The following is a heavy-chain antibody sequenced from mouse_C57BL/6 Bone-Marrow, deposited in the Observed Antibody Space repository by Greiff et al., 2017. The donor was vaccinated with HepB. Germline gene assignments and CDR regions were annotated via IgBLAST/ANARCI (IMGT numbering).Heavy chain of an antibody. V-gene: IGHV5-6*02. CDR3: ARHDAY. Sequence: EVKLVESGGDLVKPGGSLKLSCAASGFTFSSYGMSWVRPTPDKRLEWVATISSGGSYTYYPDSVKGRFTISRDNAKNTLYLQMSSLKSEDTAMYYCARHDAYWGQGTLVTVSA. CDR1: GFTFSSYG. J-gene: IGHJ3*01. CDR2: ISSGGSYT.